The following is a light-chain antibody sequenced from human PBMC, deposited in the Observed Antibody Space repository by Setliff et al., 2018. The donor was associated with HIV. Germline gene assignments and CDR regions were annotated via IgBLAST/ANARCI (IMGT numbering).Light chain of an antibody. V-gene: IGKV3-11*01. CDR2: DAS. Sequence: TLSLSPGERATLSCRASLSVSSFLAWYQHKPGQAPRLLIHDASNRATGIPARFSGSGSGTDFTLTISSLEPEDFAVYYCQDRRGFTFGPGTKVDIK. CDR3: QDRRGFT. J-gene: IGKJ3*01. CDR1: LSVSSF.